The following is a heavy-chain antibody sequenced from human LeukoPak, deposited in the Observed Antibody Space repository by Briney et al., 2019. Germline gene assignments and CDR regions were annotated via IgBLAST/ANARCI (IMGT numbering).Heavy chain of an antibody. CDR3: ARVGYYYDSSGRPGAFDI. V-gene: IGHV3-64*01. CDR2: ISSNGGST. Sequence: GGSLRLSCAASGFTFSSYAMHWVRQAPGKGLEYVSAISSNGGSTYYANSVKGRFTISRDNSKNTLYLQMGSMRAEDMAVYYYARVGYYYDSSGRPGAFDIWGQGTMVTVSS. CDR1: GFTFSSYA. J-gene: IGHJ3*02. D-gene: IGHD3-22*01.